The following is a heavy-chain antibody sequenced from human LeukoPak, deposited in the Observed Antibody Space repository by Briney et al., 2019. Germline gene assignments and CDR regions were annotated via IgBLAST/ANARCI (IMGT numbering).Heavy chain of an antibody. D-gene: IGHD6-19*01. J-gene: IGHJ6*03. CDR3: ARARQWLADYYMDV. V-gene: IGHV3-20*04. CDR1: GFTFDDYG. CDR2: INWNGGST. Sequence: GGSLRLSCAASGFTFDDYGMSWVRQAPGKGLEWVSGINWNGGSTGYADSVKGRFTIYRDNAKNSLYLQMNSLRAEDTALYYCARARQWLADYYMDVWGKGTTVTVSS.